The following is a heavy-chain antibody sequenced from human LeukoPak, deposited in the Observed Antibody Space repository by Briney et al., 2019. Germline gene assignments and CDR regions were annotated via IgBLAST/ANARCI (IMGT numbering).Heavy chain of an antibody. V-gene: IGHV4-39*07. J-gene: IGHJ4*02. CDR1: GGSISSSSYY. Sequence: SETLSLTCTVSGGSISSSSYYWAWIRQPPGKGLEWIGTIYYSGGTYYNPSLKSRVTISVDTSENQLSLNLISVTAADTAIYFCATRHHSRTYMVPLDSWGQGTLVTVSS. CDR2: IYYSGGT. D-gene: IGHD3-10*01. CDR3: ATRHHSRTYMVPLDS.